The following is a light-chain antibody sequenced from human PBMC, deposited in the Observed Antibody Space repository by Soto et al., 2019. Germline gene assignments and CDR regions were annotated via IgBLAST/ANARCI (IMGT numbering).Light chain of an antibody. Sequence: DIQMTQSPSSLSASVGDRVIITCAASQTISSHLNWYQQKPGKAPNLLVYAASSLQSGVPSRFTGSGSGTDFTLTISSLQTEEFATYFCQQSYTTTITFGQGTRLEIK. J-gene: IGKJ5*01. CDR3: QQSYTTTIT. CDR1: QTISSH. CDR2: AAS. V-gene: IGKV1-39*01.